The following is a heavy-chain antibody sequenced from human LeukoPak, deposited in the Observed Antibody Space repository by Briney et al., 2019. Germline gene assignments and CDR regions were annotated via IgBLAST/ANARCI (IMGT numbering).Heavy chain of an antibody. D-gene: IGHD5-12*01. Sequence: GSLRLSCAASGFTFSSYAMSWVRQAPGKGLEWVSAISGSGGSTYYADSATGRFTISRDNSKNTLYLQMNSLRAEDTAVYYCAKDEESGYDSLAFDYWGQGTLVTVSS. CDR2: ISGSGGST. CDR1: GFTFSSYA. CDR3: AKDEESGYDSLAFDY. V-gene: IGHV3-23*01. J-gene: IGHJ4*02.